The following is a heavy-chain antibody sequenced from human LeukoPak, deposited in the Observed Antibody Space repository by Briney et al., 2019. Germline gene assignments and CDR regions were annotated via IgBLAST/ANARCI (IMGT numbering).Heavy chain of an antibody. CDR1: GYPFTSYG. V-gene: IGHV1-69*05. CDR3: ARDHYARLRGGFFY. Sequence: ASVKVSCKASGYPFTSYGISWVRQAPGQGLEWMGGIIPIFGTANYAQKFQGRVTITTDESTSTAYMELSSLRSEDTAVYYCARDHYARLRGGFFYWGQGTLVTVSS. CDR2: IIPIFGTA. D-gene: IGHD4-17*01. J-gene: IGHJ4*02.